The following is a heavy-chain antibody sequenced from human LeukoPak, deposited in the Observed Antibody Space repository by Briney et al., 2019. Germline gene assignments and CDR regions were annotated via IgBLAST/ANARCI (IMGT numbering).Heavy chain of an antibody. CDR3: ASGITMVRGVIDDAFDY. V-gene: IGHV4-39*01. CDR1: GDSISSSSYY. D-gene: IGHD3-10*01. Sequence: SETLSLTCTVSGDSISSSSYYWGWIRQPPGKGLEWIGSIYYSGSTYYNPSLKSRITISVDTSKNQFSLKLSSVTGADTAVYYCASGITMVRGVIDDAFDYWGQGTLVTVSS. J-gene: IGHJ4*02. CDR2: IYYSGST.